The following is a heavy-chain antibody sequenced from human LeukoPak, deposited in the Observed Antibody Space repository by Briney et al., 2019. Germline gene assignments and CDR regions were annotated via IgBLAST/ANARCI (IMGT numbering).Heavy chain of an antibody. D-gene: IGHD5-18*01. V-gene: IGHV3-74*03. J-gene: IGHJ4*02. Sequence: GGSLRLSCAASGFTFSSSWMHWVRQAPGKGLVWVSRIKSDGNNTTYADSVKGRFTISRDNAKNTLYLQMKSLRVEDTAVYYCARGGYSYAPGQFDYWGQGNLVTVSS. CDR1: GFTFSSSW. CDR2: IKSDGNNT. CDR3: ARGGYSYAPGQFDY.